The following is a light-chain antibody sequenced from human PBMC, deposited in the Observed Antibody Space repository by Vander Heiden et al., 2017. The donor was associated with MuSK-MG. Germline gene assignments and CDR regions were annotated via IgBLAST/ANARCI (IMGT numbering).Light chain of an antibody. CDR1: SSDGGSYNY. V-gene: IGLV2-11*01. J-gene: IGLJ3*02. CDR2: DVS. Sequence: HSALTQPRSVPGSPGQSAAISCTETSSDGGSYNYVSWYQHHPGKAHKLMIYDVSKRPSGVPDSFSGSKSGNTASLTISGLQAEDEADYYCCSDAGSYTWVFGGGTKLTVL. CDR3: CSDAGSYTWV.